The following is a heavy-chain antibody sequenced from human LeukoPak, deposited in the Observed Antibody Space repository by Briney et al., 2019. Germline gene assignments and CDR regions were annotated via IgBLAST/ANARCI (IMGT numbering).Heavy chain of an antibody. CDR3: ARIPGGSTSPPG. CDR2: MNPNSGNT. V-gene: IGHV1-8*01. Sequence: ASVKVSCKASGYTFTSYDINWVRQATGQGLEWMGWMNPNSGNTGYAQKFQGRVTMTRNTSISTAYMELSSLRSEDTAVYYCARIPGGSTSPPGWGQGTLVTVSS. CDR1: GYTFTSYD. J-gene: IGHJ4*02. D-gene: IGHD2-2*01.